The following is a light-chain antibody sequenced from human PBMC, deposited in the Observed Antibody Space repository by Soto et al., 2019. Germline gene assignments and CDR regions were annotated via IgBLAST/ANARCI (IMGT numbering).Light chain of an antibody. CDR3: QQYKT. Sequence: ESVLTQSRGTLSLSPGSRSTLSCRASQTVSSYLLWYQQKPGQAPRLLIYGASSRATGIPDRFSGSGSGTDFTLTISRLEPEDFAVYYCQQYKTFGQGTKVDIK. CDR1: QTVSSY. V-gene: IGKV3-20*01. J-gene: IGKJ1*01. CDR2: GAS.